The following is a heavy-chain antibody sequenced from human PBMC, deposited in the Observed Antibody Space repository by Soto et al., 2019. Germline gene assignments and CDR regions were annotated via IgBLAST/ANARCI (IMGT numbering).Heavy chain of an antibody. CDR1: GFTFSSYS. CDR2: ISSSSSYI. J-gene: IGHJ6*02. CDR3: ARAESLYGMDV. Sequence: GGSLRLSCAASGFTFSSYSMNWVRQAPGKGLEWVSSISSSSSYIYYADSVKGRFTITRDNAKNSLYLQMNSLRAEDTAVYYCARAESLYGMDVWGQGTTVTVSS. V-gene: IGHV3-21*01.